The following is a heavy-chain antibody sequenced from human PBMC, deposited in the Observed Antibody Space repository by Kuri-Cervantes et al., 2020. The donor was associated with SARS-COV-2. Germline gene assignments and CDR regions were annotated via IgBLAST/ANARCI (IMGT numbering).Heavy chain of an antibody. Sequence: LSLTCAASGFTFSSYAMSWVRQAPGKGLEWVSAISGSGGSTYYADSVKGRFTISRDNAKNSLYLQMNSLRAEDTAVYYCARRKYGGLPGYYYYYYMDVWGKGTTVTVSS. V-gene: IGHV3-23*01. D-gene: IGHD3-16*01. CDR1: GFTFSSYA. J-gene: IGHJ6*03. CDR3: ARRKYGGLPGYYYYYYMDV. CDR2: ISGSGGST.